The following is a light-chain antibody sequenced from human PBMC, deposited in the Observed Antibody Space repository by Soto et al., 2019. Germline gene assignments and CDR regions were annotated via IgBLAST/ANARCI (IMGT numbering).Light chain of an antibody. CDR1: QTISSW. J-gene: IGKJ2*01. CDR3: QQSYSTLDYT. Sequence: DIQMTQSPSTLSGSVGDRVTITCRASQTISSWLAWYQQKPGKAPKLLIYAASSLQSGVPSRFSGSGYGTDFTLTISSLQPEDFATYYCQQSYSTLDYTFGQGTKVEI. CDR2: AAS. V-gene: IGKV1-39*01.